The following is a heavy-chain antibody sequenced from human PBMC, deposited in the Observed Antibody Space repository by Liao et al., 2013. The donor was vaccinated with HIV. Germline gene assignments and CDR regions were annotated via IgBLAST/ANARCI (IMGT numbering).Heavy chain of an antibody. Sequence: QLQLQESGPGLVKPSETLSLTCTVSGGSISSSSYYWGWIRQPPGKGLEWIGSIYYSGSTYYNPSLKSRVTISVDTSNNQFSLKLSSVTAADTAVYYCARLRRSGKHNWGQGTLVTVSS. D-gene: IGHD3-10*01. J-gene: IGHJ4*02. V-gene: IGHV4-39*07. CDR2: IYYSGST. CDR1: GGSISSSSYY. CDR3: ARLRRSGKHN.